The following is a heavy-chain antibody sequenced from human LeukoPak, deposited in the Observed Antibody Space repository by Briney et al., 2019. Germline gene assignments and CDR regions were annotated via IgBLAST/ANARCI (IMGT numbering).Heavy chain of an antibody. CDR2: ISSSGDYI. CDR1: GFTFSSYE. D-gene: IGHD3-10*01. CDR3: TRESGEWFGAKMNY. J-gene: IGHJ4*02. V-gene: IGHV3-21*01. Sequence: PGGSLRLSCAASGFTFSSYEMNWVRQAPGKGLEWVSSISSSGDYIYYADSVRGRFTISRDNAKNSLYLQMSSLRAEDTALYYCTRESGEWFGAKMNYWGQGTLVTVSS.